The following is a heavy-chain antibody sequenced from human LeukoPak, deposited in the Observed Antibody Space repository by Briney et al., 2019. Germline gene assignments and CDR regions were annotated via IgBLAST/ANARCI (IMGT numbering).Heavy chain of an antibody. CDR1: GFTFSSYE. J-gene: IGHJ4*02. V-gene: IGHV3-48*03. D-gene: IGHD3-22*01. Sequence: GGSLRLSCAASGFTFSSYEMNWLRQAPGKGLEWVSYISSSGSTMYYADSVKGRFTISRDNAKNSLYLQMNSLRAEDTAVYYCARDNYDSSGYYFDWGQGTLVTVSP. CDR3: ARDNYDSSGYYFD. CDR2: ISSSGSTM.